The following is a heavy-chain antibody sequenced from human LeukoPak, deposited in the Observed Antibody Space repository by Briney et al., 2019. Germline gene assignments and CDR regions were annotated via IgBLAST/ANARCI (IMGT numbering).Heavy chain of an antibody. CDR2: ITPIFGTA. Sequence: SVKVSCKASGGTFSSYAISWVRQAPGQGLEWMGGITPIFGTANYAQKFQGRVTITADESTSTAYMELSSLRSEDTAVYYCASHGFAGRHDAFDIWGQGTMVTVSS. V-gene: IGHV1-69*13. J-gene: IGHJ3*02. CDR3: ASHGFAGRHDAFDI. CDR1: GGTFSSYA. D-gene: IGHD1-1*01.